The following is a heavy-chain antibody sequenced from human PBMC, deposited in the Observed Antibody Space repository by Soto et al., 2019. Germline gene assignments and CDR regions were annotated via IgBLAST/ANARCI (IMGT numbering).Heavy chain of an antibody. J-gene: IGHJ4*01. D-gene: IGHD2-21*01. CDR2: ISGSGDNT. CDR3: AKGRGVLFYFDQ. V-gene: IGHV3-23*01. CDR1: GFTFSTFA. Sequence: EVQLLESGGGLVQPGGSLRLSCAASGFTFSTFAMTWVRQAPGKGLEWVSAISGSGDNTYYADSVKGRFTMSRDNSKSTLYLQMNSLRGDDTAVYHCAKGRGVLFYFDQWGHGTLVTVSS.